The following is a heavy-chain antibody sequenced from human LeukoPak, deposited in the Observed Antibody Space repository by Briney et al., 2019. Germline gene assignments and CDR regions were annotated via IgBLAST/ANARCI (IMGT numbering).Heavy chain of an antibody. CDR3: ARDRGSSSWPYYYYYYMDV. CDR2: ISSSSSTI. J-gene: IGHJ6*03. V-gene: IGHV3-48*01. Sequence: GGSLRLSCAASGFTFSSYSMNWVRQAPGKGLEWVSYISSSSSTIYYANSVKGRFTISRDNAKNSLYLQMNSLRAEDTAVYYCARDRGSSSWPYYYYYYMDVWGKGTTVTVSS. CDR1: GFTFSSYS. D-gene: IGHD6-13*01.